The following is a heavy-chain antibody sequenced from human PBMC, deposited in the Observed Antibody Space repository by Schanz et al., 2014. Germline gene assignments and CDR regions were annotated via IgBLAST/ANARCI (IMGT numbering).Heavy chain of an antibody. V-gene: IGHV3-30*03. J-gene: IGHJ2*01. D-gene: IGHD1-26*01. Sequence: VQLVESGGGLVQPGGSLRLSCAASGFTFSSYSMNWVRQAPAKGLEWVAVVGDTGTTKFYADSVKGRLTVSRDNSENTVYLEFHSLRSEDTALYYCAREAKWGQWYFDLWGRGTRVSVSS. CDR2: VGDTGTTK. CDR1: GFTFSSYS. CDR3: AREAKWGQWYFDL.